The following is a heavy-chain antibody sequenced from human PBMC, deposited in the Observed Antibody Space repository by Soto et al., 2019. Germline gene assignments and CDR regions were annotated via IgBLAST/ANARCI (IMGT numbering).Heavy chain of an antibody. CDR2: INHSGST. J-gene: IGHJ4*02. V-gene: IGHV4-34*01. CDR3: ARGWFYGSGSYYNPDDDFDY. Sequence: QVQLQQWGAGLLKPSETLSLTCAVYGGSFSGYYWNWIRQPPGKGLEWIGGINHSGSTKYNPSLKSRVTISVDTSKNQFSLKLSSVTAADTAVYYCARGWFYGSGSYYNPDDDFDYWGQGTLVTVSS. D-gene: IGHD3-10*01. CDR1: GGSFSGYY.